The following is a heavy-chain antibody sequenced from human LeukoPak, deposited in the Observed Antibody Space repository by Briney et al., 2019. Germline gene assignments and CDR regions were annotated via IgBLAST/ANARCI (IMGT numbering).Heavy chain of an antibody. CDR3: ARDPYSGSYGDSYYYYMDV. CDR1: GFSFSTYN. D-gene: IGHD1-26*01. V-gene: IGHV3-21*01. Sequence: PGESLRLSCAASGFSFSTYNMNWVRQAPGKGLEWVSSITTSSTYIYYADSVKGRFTISRDNAKNSLYLQMNSLRAEDTAVYYCARDPYSGSYGDSYYYYMDVWGKGTTVTISS. J-gene: IGHJ6*03. CDR2: ITTSSTYI.